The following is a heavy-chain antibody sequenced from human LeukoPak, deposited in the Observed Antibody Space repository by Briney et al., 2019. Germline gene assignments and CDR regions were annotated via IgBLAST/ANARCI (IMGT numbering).Heavy chain of an antibody. D-gene: IGHD4-17*01. CDR3: ANHCGDYAVAFDI. J-gene: IGHJ3*02. V-gene: IGHV3-23*01. Sequence: ETLSLTCTVSGGSISSYYWSWVRQAPGKGLEWVSAISGSGGSTYYADSVKGRFTISRDNSKNTLYLQMNSLRAEDTAVYYCANHCGDYAVAFDIWGQGTMVTVSS. CDR2: ISGSGGST. CDR1: GGSISSYY.